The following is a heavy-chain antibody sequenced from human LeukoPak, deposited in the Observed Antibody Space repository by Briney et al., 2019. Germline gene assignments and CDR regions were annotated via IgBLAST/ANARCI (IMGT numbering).Heavy chain of an antibody. CDR1: GGSFNGDDYY. J-gene: IGHJ4*02. V-gene: IGHV4-61*08. CDR3: ASGPRNYYYSGSYHY. CDR2: IYYGGNT. D-gene: IGHD3-10*01. Sequence: PSETLSLTCGVSGGSFNGDDYYWNWIRQPPGRGLEWIGYIYYGGNTNYNPSLRSRVTISMDTSKNQFSLKMNSVTAADTAVYFCASGPRNYYYSGSYHYWGQGTLVTVSS.